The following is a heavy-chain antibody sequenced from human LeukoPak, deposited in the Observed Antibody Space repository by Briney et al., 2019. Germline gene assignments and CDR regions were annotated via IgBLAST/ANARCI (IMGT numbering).Heavy chain of an antibody. D-gene: IGHD3-22*01. V-gene: IGHV3-74*01. CDR1: GFTFSSYW. J-gene: IGHJ3*02. CDR3: ARGYLYYYDSSGYNDAFDI. CDR2: INSDGSST. Sequence: AGGSLRLSCAASGFTFSSYWMRWVRQAPGKGLVWVSRINSDGSSTSYADSVKGRFTISRDNAKNTLYLQMSSLRAEDTAVYYCARGYLYYYDSSGYNDAFDIWGQGTMVTVSS.